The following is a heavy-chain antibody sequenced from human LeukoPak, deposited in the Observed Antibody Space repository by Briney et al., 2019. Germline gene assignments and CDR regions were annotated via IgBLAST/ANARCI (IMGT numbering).Heavy chain of an antibody. CDR2: IYYSGST. CDR1: GFTFSDYY. Sequence: GSLRLSCAASGFTFSDYYMSWIRQPPGKGLEWIGYIYYSGSTNYNPSLKSRVTISVDTSKNQFSLKLSSVTAADTAVYYCARRYVDSIFGRFDPWGQGTLVTVSS. J-gene: IGHJ5*02. D-gene: IGHD3-10*02. CDR3: ARRYVDSIFGRFDP. V-gene: IGHV4-59*08.